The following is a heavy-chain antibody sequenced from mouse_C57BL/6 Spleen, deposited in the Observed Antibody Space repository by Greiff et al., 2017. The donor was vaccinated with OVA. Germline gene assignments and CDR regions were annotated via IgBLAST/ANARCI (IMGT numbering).Heavy chain of an antibody. Sequence: EVKLVESGEGLVKPGGSLKLSCAASGFTFSSYAMSWVRQTPEKRLEWVAYISSGGDYIYYADTVKGRFTITRDNARNTLYLQMSSLKSEDTAMYYCTRDGYGNYAMDYWGQGTSVTVSS. CDR3: TRDGYGNYAMDY. CDR2: ISSGGDYI. V-gene: IGHV5-9-1*02. D-gene: IGHD2-10*02. J-gene: IGHJ4*01. CDR1: GFTFSSYA.